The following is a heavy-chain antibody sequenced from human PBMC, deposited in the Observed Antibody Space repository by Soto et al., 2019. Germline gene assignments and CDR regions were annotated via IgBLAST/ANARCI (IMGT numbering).Heavy chain of an antibody. Sequence: GGSLRLSCAASGFTLSGFDIHWVRQASGEGLEWVGRIKTKVESYATELAASVKGRFTISRDDPKNTAYLEMNSLKTEDTAVYYCTRRYCSGGGCYSDFDYWGQGTLVTVSS. V-gene: IGHV3-73*01. J-gene: IGHJ4*02. CDR3: TRRYCSGGGCYSDFDY. CDR1: GFTLSGFD. D-gene: IGHD2-15*01. CDR2: IKTKVESYAT.